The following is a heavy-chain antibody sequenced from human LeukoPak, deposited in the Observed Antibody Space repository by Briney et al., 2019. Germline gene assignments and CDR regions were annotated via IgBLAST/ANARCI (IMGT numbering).Heavy chain of an antibody. J-gene: IGHJ4*02. CDR1: GFYFRMYA. V-gene: IGHV3-23*01. Sequence: GGSLRLSCAASGFYFRMYAMSWVRLAPGKGLEWVSGIVGDGSSTYYADSVKGRFTISKDYSKNTLYLQMNSLSAEDTAMYYCAKDSIYGDGKWDIDYWGQGTLVTVSS. CDR3: AKDSIYGDGKWDIDY. D-gene: IGHD1-26*01. CDR2: IVGDGSST.